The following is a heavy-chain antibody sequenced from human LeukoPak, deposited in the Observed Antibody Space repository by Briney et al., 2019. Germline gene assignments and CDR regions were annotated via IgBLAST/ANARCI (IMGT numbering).Heavy chain of an antibody. CDR2: ISWNTYDI. CDR1: GFTFDEYA. D-gene: IGHD1-26*01. CDR3: AKGVGTSYHYHMDV. J-gene: IGHJ6*03. Sequence: SLRLSCAASGFTFDEYAMHWVRLPPGKGLEWVAGISWNTYDIGYADSVKGRFTISRDNAKNSLYLQMNSLRDEDMALYYCAKGVGTSYHYHMDVWGKGTTVIVSS. V-gene: IGHV3-9*03.